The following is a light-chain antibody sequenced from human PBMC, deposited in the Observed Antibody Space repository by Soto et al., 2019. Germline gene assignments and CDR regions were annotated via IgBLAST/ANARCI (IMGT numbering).Light chain of an antibody. V-gene: IGKV1-33*01. CDR1: QSIGSY. CDR3: QQYDNVPLT. J-gene: IGKJ4*01. Sequence: DIQMTQSPSSLSASVGDRVTITCRASQSIGSYLNWYQHKPGKAPKLLIYDASSLETGVPSRFGGSGSGTDFTFTISSLQPEDIATYYCQQYDNVPLTFGGGTKVDIK. CDR2: DAS.